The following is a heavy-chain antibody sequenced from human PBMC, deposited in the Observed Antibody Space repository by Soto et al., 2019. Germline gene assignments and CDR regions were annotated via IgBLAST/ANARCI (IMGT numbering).Heavy chain of an antibody. CDR1: GFTFGDNA. CDR2: IRSRAYGGTT. Sequence: EVQLVESGGHMVQPGRSLRLSCTASGFTFGDNAMSWFRQAPGEGLEWVGFIRSRAYGGTTEYAASVKGRFTISRDDSESIAYLQMNSLNTEDTALYYCTRGWIFGPLINWFDPWGQGTLVTVSS. J-gene: IGHJ5*02. V-gene: IGHV3-49*03. CDR3: TRGWIFGPLINWFDP. D-gene: IGHD3-3*01.